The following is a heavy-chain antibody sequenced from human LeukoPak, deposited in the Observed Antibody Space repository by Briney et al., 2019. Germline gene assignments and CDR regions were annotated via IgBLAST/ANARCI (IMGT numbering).Heavy chain of an antibody. CDR3: AKGYDSSGYLV. CDR1: GFTFSSSD. V-gene: IGHV3-30*18. D-gene: IGHD3-22*01. CDR2: ISYDATNK. Sequence: PGGSLRLSCAASGFTFSSSDMHWVRQAPGKGLEWVAVISYDATNKYYADSVKGRFTLSRDNSKNTLYLQTNTLRDEDTAVYYCAKGYDSSGYLVWGQGTLVTVSS. J-gene: IGHJ4*02.